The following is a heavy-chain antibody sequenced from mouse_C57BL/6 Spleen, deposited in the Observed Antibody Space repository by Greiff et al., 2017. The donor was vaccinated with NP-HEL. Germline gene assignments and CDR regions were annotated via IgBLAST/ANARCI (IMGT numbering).Heavy chain of an antibody. CDR1: GYTFTSYT. CDR3: AREGTYNWFAY. CDR2: INPSSGYT. D-gene: IGHD3-3*01. J-gene: IGHJ3*01. V-gene: IGHV1-4*01. Sequence: VQGVESGAELARPGASVKMSCKASGYTFTSYTMHWVKQRPGQGLEWIGYINPSSGYTKYNQKFKDKATLTADKSSSTAYMQLSSLTSEDSAVYYCAREGTYNWFAYWGQGTLVTVSA.